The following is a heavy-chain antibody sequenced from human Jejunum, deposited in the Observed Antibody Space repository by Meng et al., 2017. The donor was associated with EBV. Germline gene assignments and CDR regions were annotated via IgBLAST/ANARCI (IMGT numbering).Heavy chain of an antibody. CDR2: INPNSGGA. Sequence: QVQLVQSGGEVKKPGASVKVSCKASAYTFAGYYMHWVRQAPGQGLEWMGRINPNSGGANYAQKFQGRVTMTRDTSISTAYMELSRLRSDDTAVYYCAREGLVGDLRYFDLWGRGTLVTASS. J-gene: IGHJ2*01. CDR3: AREGLVGDLRYFDL. V-gene: IGHV1-2*06. D-gene: IGHD3-16*01. CDR1: AYTFAGYY.